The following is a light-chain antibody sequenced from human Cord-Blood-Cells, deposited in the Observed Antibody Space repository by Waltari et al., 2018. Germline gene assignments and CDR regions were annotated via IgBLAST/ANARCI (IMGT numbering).Light chain of an antibody. CDR2: GAS. J-gene: IGKJ2*01. CDR1: QCVSGSY. Sequence: EIVLTQSPGTLSLSPGERATLSCRASQCVSGSYLAWYQQKPGQAPRLLIYGASSRATGIPDRFSGSGSGTDFTLTISRLEPEDFAVYYCQQYGSSPYTFGQGTKLEIK. CDR3: QQYGSSPYT. V-gene: IGKV3-20*01.